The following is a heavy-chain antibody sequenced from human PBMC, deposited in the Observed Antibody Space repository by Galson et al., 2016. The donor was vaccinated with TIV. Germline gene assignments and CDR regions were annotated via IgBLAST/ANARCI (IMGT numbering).Heavy chain of an antibody. Sequence: SETLSLTCTVSGGTINTYPWNWIRQSPGKGLEWIGYVYYTGSTNYNPSLKSRVTISVDTSKNQFSLNLNSVTSADTAVYYCVRAPGGRSWYFDLWGPGTLVTVSS. D-gene: IGHD4-23*01. CDR2: VYYTGST. CDR3: VRAPGGRSWYFDL. J-gene: IGHJ2*01. CDR1: GGTINTYP. V-gene: IGHV4-59*01.